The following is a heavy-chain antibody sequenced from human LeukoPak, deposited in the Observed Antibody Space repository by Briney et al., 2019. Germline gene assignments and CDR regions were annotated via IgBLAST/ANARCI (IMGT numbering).Heavy chain of an antibody. CDR2: IFYSGST. Sequence: SETLSLTCTVSGGSISTSNYYWGWIRQPPGKGLEWIGNIFYSGSTYYSPSVKSRVTISLDTSRNQFSLKLSSVTAADTAVYYCARGSWIQLWASFDYWGQGTLVTVSS. CDR1: GGSISTSNYY. D-gene: IGHD5-18*01. V-gene: IGHV4-39*07. J-gene: IGHJ4*02. CDR3: ARGSWIQLWASFDY.